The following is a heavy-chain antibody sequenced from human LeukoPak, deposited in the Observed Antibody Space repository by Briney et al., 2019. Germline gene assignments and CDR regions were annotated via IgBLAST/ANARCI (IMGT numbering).Heavy chain of an antibody. CDR2: ISSSGST. CDR3: ARGPYSYDSSGAFDI. Sequence: PAETLSLTCTVSGDSISSGDYYWSWIRQPAGKGLEWIGRISSSGSTNYNPSLKSRVTISVDTSKNQFSLKLSSVTAADTAVYFCARGPYSYDSSGAFDIWGQGTMVTVSS. D-gene: IGHD3-22*01. J-gene: IGHJ3*02. CDR1: GDSISSGDYY. V-gene: IGHV4-61*02.